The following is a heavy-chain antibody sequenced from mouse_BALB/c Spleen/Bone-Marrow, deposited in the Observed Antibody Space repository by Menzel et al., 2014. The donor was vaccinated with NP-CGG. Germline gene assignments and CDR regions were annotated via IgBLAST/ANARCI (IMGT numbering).Heavy chain of an antibody. Sequence: EVKLVESGAELVRPGALVKLSCKAFGFNIKDYYMHWVKQRPEQGLEWIGWIDPENGNTIYDPKFQGKASITADTSSNTAYLQLSSLTSEDTAVYYCARHYYGTSYVGYFDYWGQGTTLTVSS. V-gene: IGHV14-1*02. CDR3: ARHYYGTSYVGYFDY. J-gene: IGHJ2*01. CDR2: IDPENGNT. D-gene: IGHD1-1*01. CDR1: GFNIKDYY.